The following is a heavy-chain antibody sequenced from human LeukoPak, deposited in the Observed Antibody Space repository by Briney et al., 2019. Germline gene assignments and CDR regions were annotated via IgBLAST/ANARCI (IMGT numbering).Heavy chain of an antibody. Sequence: SVKVSCKASGYTFTNFGISWVRQAPGQGLEWMGGIIPIFDTANYAQKFQGRVTITADESTSTAYMELSSLRSEDTAVYYCASTIDSSGYYYRYFDYWGQGTLVTVSS. CDR2: IIPIFDTA. D-gene: IGHD3-22*01. V-gene: IGHV1-69*01. J-gene: IGHJ4*02. CDR1: GYTFTNFG. CDR3: ASTIDSSGYYYRYFDY.